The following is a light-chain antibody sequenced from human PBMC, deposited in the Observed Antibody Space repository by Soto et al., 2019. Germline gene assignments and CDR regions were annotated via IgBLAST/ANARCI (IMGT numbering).Light chain of an antibody. Sequence: DIVMTQSPDSLAVSLGERATINCKSSQSVLYSSNNKNYLAWYQHKPGQPPKLRIYWASTRESGVPDRFSGSGSGTDVTLTSSSLQAEDVAIYYCQRYYTTPTFGGGTKVEIK. CDR2: WAS. CDR3: QRYYTTPT. CDR1: QSVLYSSNNKNY. J-gene: IGKJ4*01. V-gene: IGKV4-1*01.